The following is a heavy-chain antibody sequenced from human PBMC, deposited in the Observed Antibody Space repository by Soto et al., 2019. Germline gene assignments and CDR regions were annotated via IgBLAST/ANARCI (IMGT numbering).Heavy chain of an antibody. Sequence: QVQLQESGPGLVKPSETLSLTCTVSGGTISRYYWSWIRQPPGKGLEWIGYMYNTGSTVYNPSFTSRVTISVDTSKNQFSLKLNSVTAADTAVYYCARNLWGYCGTDCYPLDVWGQGNTVTVSS. CDR3: ARNLWGYCGTDCYPLDV. CDR1: GGTISRYY. V-gene: IGHV4-59*01. J-gene: IGHJ6*02. CDR2: MYNTGST. D-gene: IGHD2-21*02.